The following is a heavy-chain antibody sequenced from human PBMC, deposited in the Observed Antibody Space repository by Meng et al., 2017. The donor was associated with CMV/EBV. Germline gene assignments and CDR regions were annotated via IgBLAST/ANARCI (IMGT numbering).Heavy chain of an antibody. Sequence: QFQLVESGAGVKKPGSSVKVSCKASGGTFSSYAISWVQQAPGQGLEWMGGIIPIFGTASYAQKFQGRVTITADESTSTAYMELSSLRSEDTAVYYCARMPRDGYNYIDYWGQGTLVTVSS. CDR3: ARMPRDGYNYIDY. D-gene: IGHD5-24*01. CDR1: GGTFSSYA. V-gene: IGHV1-69*12. CDR2: IIPIFGTA. J-gene: IGHJ4*02.